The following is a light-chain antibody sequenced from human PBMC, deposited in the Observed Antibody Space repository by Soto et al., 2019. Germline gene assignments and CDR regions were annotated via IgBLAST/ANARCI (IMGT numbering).Light chain of an antibody. V-gene: IGKV3D-15*01. CDR1: QSVSSN. Sequence: EIVMTQSPATLSVSPGERATLSCRASQSVSSNLAWYQQKPGQAPRLLIYGASTRATGIPARFSGSGSGTEFTLTISSPQSEDFAVYYCQQYNNWPPLTFGGGTKVGIK. CDR3: QQYNNWPPLT. CDR2: GAS. J-gene: IGKJ4*01.